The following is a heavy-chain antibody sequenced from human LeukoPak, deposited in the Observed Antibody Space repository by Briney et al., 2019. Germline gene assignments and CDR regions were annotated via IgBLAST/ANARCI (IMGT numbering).Heavy chain of an antibody. Sequence: GGSLRLSCVASGFTFRHYDMSWVRQAPGKGLEWVSSINTSGGSTYYADSLQGRFTISRDNSKNTLYLQMNSLRAEDTAVYYCAKADIAAAYRFDPWGQGTLVTVSS. CDR2: INTSGGST. CDR1: GFTFRHYD. J-gene: IGHJ5*02. D-gene: IGHD6-13*01. CDR3: AKADIAAAYRFDP. V-gene: IGHV3-23*01.